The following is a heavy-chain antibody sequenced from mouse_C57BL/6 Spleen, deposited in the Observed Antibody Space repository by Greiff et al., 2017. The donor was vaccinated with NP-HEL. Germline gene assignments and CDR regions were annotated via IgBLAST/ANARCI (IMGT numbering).Heavy chain of an antibody. CDR3: ARYDYAYFDY. CDR1: GYTFTSYW. V-gene: IGHV1-69*01. J-gene: IGHJ2*01. Sequence: QVQLKQPGAELVMPGASVKLSCKASGYTFTSYWMHWVKQRPGQGLEWIGEIDPSDSYTNYNQKFKGKSTLTVDKSSSTAYMQLSSLTSEDSAVYYCARYDYAYFDYWGQGTTLTVSS. D-gene: IGHD2-4*01. CDR2: IDPSDSYT.